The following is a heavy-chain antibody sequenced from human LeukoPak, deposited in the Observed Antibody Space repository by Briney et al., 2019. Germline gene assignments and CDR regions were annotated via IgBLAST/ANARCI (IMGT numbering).Heavy chain of an antibody. CDR1: GGSINSSSYY. CDR3: AREGTSSMWETGFQH. V-gene: IGHV4-39*07. CDR2: IYYSGST. D-gene: IGHD1-26*01. J-gene: IGHJ1*01. Sequence: PSETLSLTCTVSGGSINSSSYYWGWIRQPPGKGLEWIGSIYYSGSTYYNPSLKSRVTISVDTSKNQFSLKLSSVTAADTAVYYCAREGTSSMWETGFQHWGQGTLVTVSS.